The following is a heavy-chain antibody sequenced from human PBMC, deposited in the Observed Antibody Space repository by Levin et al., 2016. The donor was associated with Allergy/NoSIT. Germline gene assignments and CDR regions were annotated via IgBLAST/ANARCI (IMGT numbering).Heavy chain of an antibody. D-gene: IGHD6-13*01. CDR2: IYPGDSDT. V-gene: IGHV5-51*01. J-gene: IGHJ6*02. Sequence: VRQMPGKGLEWMGIIYPGDSDTRYSPSFQGQVTISADKSISTAYLQWSSLKASDTAMYYCARLGDSSSWYEGYYYYGMDVWGQGTTVTVSS. CDR3: ARLGDSSSWYEGYYYYGMDV.